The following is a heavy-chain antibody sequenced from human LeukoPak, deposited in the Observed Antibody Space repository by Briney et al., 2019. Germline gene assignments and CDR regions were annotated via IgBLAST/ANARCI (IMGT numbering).Heavy chain of an antibody. J-gene: IGHJ6*02. Sequence: SETLSLTCTVPGGSISSYYWSWIRQPAGKGLEWIGRIYTSGSTNYNPSLKSRVTMSVDTSKNQFSLKLSSVAAADTAVYYCARELGGRFCINGACLGYGMDVWGQGTTVTVSS. CDR1: GGSISSYY. CDR2: IYTSGST. D-gene: IGHD2-8*01. V-gene: IGHV4-4*07. CDR3: ARELGGRFCINGACLGYGMDV.